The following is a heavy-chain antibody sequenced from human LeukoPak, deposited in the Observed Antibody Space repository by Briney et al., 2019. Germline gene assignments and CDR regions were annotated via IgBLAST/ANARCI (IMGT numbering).Heavy chain of an antibody. Sequence: GGSLRLSCAASGFTFSSYGMHWVRQAPGKGLEWVAVISYDGSNKYYADSVKGRFTISRDNSKNTLYLQMNSLRAEDTAVYYCAKPPGYSGSRIDYFDYWGQGTLVTVSS. D-gene: IGHD5-12*01. CDR1: GFTFSSYG. V-gene: IGHV3-30*18. CDR3: AKPPGYSGSRIDYFDY. J-gene: IGHJ4*02. CDR2: ISYDGSNK.